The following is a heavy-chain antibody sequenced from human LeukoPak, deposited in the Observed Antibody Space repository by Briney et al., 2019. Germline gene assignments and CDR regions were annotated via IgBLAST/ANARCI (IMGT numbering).Heavy chain of an antibody. CDR1: GSISSYY. V-gene: IGHV4-59*08. CDR3: ARHSVRVPVAGTSYFDY. J-gene: IGHJ4*02. D-gene: IGHD6-19*01. CDR2: SYFTGNP. Sequence: SETLSLTCIVSGSISSYYWTWIRQPPGKGLEWIGHSYFTGNPNYNPSLKSRVTISVDTSKNQFSLKLSSVTAADTAVYYCARHSVRVPVAGTSYFDYWGQGTLVTVSS.